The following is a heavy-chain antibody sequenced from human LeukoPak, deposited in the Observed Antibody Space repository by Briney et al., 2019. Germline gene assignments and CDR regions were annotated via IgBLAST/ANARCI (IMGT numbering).Heavy chain of an antibody. CDR3: AKRIVPAASSPYYYGMDV. V-gene: IGHV3-23*01. D-gene: IGHD2-2*01. Sequence: GGSLRLSCAASGFTFSSYAMHWVRQAPGKGLEWVSYISSSGSTIYYADSVKGRFTISRDNSKNTLYLQMNSLRAEDTAVYYCAKRIVPAASSPYYYGMDVWGQGTTVTVSS. J-gene: IGHJ6*02. CDR2: ISSSGSTI. CDR1: GFTFSSYA.